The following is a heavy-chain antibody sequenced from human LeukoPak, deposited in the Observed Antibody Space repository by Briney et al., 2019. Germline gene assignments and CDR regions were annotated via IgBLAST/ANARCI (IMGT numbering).Heavy chain of an antibody. D-gene: IGHD6-19*01. Sequence: SETLSLTCTVSGGSISSYYWSWIRQPPGKGLEWIGYIYYSGSTNYNPSLKSRVTISVDTSKNQFSLKLSSVTAADTAVYYCARPISSGWYAFDYWGQGTLVTVSS. J-gene: IGHJ4*02. CDR1: GGSISSYY. V-gene: IGHV4-59*01. CDR2: IYYSGST. CDR3: ARPISSGWYAFDY.